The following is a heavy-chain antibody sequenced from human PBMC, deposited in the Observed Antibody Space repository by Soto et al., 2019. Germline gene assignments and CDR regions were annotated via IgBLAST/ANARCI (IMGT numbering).Heavy chain of an antibody. Sequence: GGSLRLSCATSGFTFSTYAMSWVRQAPGKGLEWVSAISASGITYYTDSVKGRFTISRDSSKNTVYMQMNGLRAEDTAVYYCAKFQRAYFGSGSQPDHCGQGAVVTVSS. J-gene: IGHJ4*02. D-gene: IGHD3-10*01. CDR2: ISASGIT. CDR1: GFTFSTYA. V-gene: IGHV3-23*01. CDR3: AKFQRAYFGSGSQPDH.